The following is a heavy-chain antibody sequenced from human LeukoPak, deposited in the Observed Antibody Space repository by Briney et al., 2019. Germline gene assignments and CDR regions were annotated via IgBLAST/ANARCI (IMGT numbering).Heavy chain of an antibody. CDR3: ARDLYVDIVAPSGMDV. CDR1: GFTVSSNS. V-gene: IGHV3-66*01. Sequence: PGGSLGLSCAASGFTVSSNSMSWVRQAPGKGLEWVSVIYSGGTTYYADSVKGRFTISKDNSKNTLYLQMNSLRAEDTAVYYCARDLYVDIVAPSGMDVWGQGTTVTVSS. D-gene: IGHD5-12*01. CDR2: IYSGGTT. J-gene: IGHJ6*02.